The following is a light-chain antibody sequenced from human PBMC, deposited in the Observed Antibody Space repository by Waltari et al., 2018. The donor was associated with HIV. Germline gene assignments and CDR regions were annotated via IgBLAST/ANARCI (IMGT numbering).Light chain of an antibody. CDR2: EDK. V-gene: IGLV6-57*01. CDR1: SGNIASDY. J-gene: IGLJ3*02. CDR3: QSFDSTNQV. Sequence: FMLTQPHSVSESPGKTVTISCTRSSGNIASDYVQWYQQRPGSSPTTVIYEDKHRPSGVPDRFSGSIDNSSNSASLTISGLKTEDEADYYCQSFDSTNQVFGGGTKLTVL.